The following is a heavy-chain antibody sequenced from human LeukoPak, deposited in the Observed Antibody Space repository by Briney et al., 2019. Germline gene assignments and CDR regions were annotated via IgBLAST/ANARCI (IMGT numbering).Heavy chain of an antibody. CDR3: AKAAAAGIAFDY. V-gene: IGHV3-23*01. CDR1: GGSISSYY. Sequence: PSETLSLTCTVSGGSISSYYWSWVRQAPGKGLEWVSAISGSGGSTYYADSVKGRFTISRDNSKNTLYLQMNSLRAEDTAVYYCAKAAAAGIAFDYWGQGTLVTVSS. J-gene: IGHJ4*02. CDR2: ISGSGGST. D-gene: IGHD6-13*01.